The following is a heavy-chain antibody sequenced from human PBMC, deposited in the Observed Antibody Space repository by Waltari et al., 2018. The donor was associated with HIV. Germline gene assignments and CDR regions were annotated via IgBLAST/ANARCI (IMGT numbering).Heavy chain of an antibody. D-gene: IGHD3-22*01. J-gene: IGHJ4*02. V-gene: IGHV1-18*01. CDR1: GNTLTIYG. CDR3: ARSPPQYDSSRYYCDY. Sequence: VQLVQSGAEVKKPGAWVKVSCKASGNTLTIYGFTWVRQAPGQGLEWVGWSSSHNGNTNYAQKFQGRVTLTTDTSTSTAYMELRSLRSDDTAVYYCARSPPQYDSSRYYCDYWGQGTLVTVSS. CDR2: SSSHNGNT.